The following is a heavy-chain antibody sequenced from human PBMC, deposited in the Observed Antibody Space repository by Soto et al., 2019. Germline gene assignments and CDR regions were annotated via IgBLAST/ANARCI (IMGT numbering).Heavy chain of an antibody. CDR3: AKDRDNNGFDY. CDR2: ISNDGRSE. CDR1: GFSFSTFG. J-gene: IGHJ4*02. Sequence: QVQLGESGGGVVQPGRSLRLSCAASGFSFSTFGMHWVRQAPGKGLEWVAGISNDGRSEFYADSVKGRFTVSRDNSRNTLYLQMNSLRAEDTAVYYCAKDRDNNGFDYWGQGTLVIVSS. V-gene: IGHV3-30*18. D-gene: IGHD1-20*01.